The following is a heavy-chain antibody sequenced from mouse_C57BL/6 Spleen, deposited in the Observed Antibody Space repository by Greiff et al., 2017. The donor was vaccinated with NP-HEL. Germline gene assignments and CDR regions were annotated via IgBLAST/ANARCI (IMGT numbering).Heavy chain of an antibody. CDR3: ARRSGYAMDY. CDR1: GYTFTSYW. V-gene: IGHV1-50*01. Sequence: QVQLQQPGAELVKPGASVKLSCKASGYTFTSYWMQWVKQRPGQGLEWIGEIDPSDSYTNYNQKFKVKATLTVDTSSSTAYMQLSSLTSEDSAVYYCARRSGYAMDYWGQGTSVTVSA. D-gene: IGHD3-1*01. J-gene: IGHJ4*01. CDR2: IDPSDSYT.